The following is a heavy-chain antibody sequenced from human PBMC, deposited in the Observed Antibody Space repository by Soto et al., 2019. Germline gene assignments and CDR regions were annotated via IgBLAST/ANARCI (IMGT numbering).Heavy chain of an antibody. J-gene: IGHJ6*02. CDR2: ISGSGGSS. V-gene: IGHV3-23*01. D-gene: IGHD6-13*01. CDR1: GFAFSTYA. Sequence: GGSLRLSCAASGFAFSTYAMTWVRQAPGKGLEWVSVISGSGGSSYYAASVKGRFTISRDNSKNTVYLQMNGLRAEDTALYSCAKVTKRAAAGRYEYYKYGMDVWGQGTTVTVSS. CDR3: AKVTKRAAAGRYEYYKYGMDV.